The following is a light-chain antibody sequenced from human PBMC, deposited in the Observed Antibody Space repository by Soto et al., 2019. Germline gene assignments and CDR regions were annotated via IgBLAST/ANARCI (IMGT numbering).Light chain of an antibody. J-gene: IGKJ4*01. CDR2: GAS. CDR1: QSVSSSY. CDR3: QQYKDWPLT. Sequence: EIVLTQSPGTLSLSPGERATLSCRASQSVSSSYLAWYQQKPGQAPRLLIYGASSRATGIPDRFSGSGSGTEFTLTISSLQSEDFALYYCQQYKDWPLTFGGGTKVDI. V-gene: IGKV3-20*01.